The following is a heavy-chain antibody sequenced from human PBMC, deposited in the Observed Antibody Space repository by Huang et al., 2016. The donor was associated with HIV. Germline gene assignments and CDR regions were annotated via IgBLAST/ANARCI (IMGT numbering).Heavy chain of an antibody. D-gene: IGHD2-2*02. V-gene: IGHV1-18*04. CDR1: GYTFTSYG. Sequence: QVQLVQSGAEVKKPGASVKVSCKASGYTFTSYGISWVRQAPGQGLEWRGGTRAYTGNTNYAQKHQGRVTMTTDTSTSTAYMELRSLRSDDTAVYYCARGRDIVVVPAALPPYFDYWGQGTLVTVSS. J-gene: IGHJ4*02. CDR3: ARGRDIVVVPAALPPYFDY. CDR2: TRAYTGNT.